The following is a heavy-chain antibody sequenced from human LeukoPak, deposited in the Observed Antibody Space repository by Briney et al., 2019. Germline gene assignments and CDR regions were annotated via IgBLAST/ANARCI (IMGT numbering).Heavy chain of an antibody. CDR1: GGSFSGYY. J-gene: IGHJ5*02. CDR2: INHSGST. V-gene: IGHV4-34*01. D-gene: IGHD3-3*01. Sequence: SETLSLTCAVYGGSFSGYYWSWIRQPPGKGLEWIGEINHSGSTNYNPSLKSRVTISVDTSKNQFSLKLSSVTAADTAVYYCARGGQRITIFGVARRSWFDPWGQGTLVTASS. CDR3: ARGGQRITIFGVARRSWFDP.